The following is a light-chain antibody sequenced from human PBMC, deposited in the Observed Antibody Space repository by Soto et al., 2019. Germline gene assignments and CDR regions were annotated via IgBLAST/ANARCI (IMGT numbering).Light chain of an antibody. V-gene: IGKV1-5*03. J-gene: IGKJ1*01. CDR1: QSISNW. CDR3: QQYNSYRA. CDR2: KAS. Sequence: DIQRTQSPSTLSASVGDRVTITCRASQSISNWLAWHQQKPGKAPKLLIYKASNLESGVPSRFSGSGSGTEFTLTISSLQPDDFATYYCQQYNSYRAFGQGTKVDIK.